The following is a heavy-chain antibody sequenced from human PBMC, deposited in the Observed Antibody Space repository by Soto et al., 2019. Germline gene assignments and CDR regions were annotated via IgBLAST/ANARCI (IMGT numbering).Heavy chain of an antibody. Sequence: PGGSLRLSCAASGFTFDDYAMHWVRQAPGKGLEWVSAISGSGGSTYYADSVKGRFTISRDNSKNTLYLQMNSLRAEDTAVYYCAKFQARTYYDFWSGPFDYWGQGTLVTVSS. J-gene: IGHJ4*02. D-gene: IGHD3-3*01. CDR1: GFTFDDYA. CDR3: AKFQARTYYDFWSGPFDY. V-gene: IGHV3-23*01. CDR2: ISGSGGST.